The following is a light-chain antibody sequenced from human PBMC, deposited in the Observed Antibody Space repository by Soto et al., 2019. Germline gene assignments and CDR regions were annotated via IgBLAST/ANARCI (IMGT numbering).Light chain of an antibody. CDR1: SSDVGGYHY. CDR2: EVS. V-gene: IGLV2-14*01. Sequence: QSVLTQPASVSGSPGQSITISCTGTSSDVGGYHYVSWYQQHPGKAPKLMIYEVSNRPSGVSYRFSGSKSGTTASLTISGLQAEDEPDYFCSSYSISTAYLFGSGTKVTVL. J-gene: IGLJ1*01. CDR3: SSYSISTAYL.